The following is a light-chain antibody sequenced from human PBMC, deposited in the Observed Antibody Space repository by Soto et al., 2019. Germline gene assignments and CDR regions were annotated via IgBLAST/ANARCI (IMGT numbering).Light chain of an antibody. CDR2: WAS. CDR3: QQYYSTPIT. J-gene: IGKJ5*01. CDR1: QSVLYSSNNKKY. Sequence: DIVMTQSPDSLAVSLGERATINCKSSQSVLYSSNNKKYLAWYQQKPRQPPKLLIYWASTRESGVPDRFSGSGSGTDFTLTISSLQAEDVAVYYCQQYYSTPITFGQGTRLEI. V-gene: IGKV4-1*01.